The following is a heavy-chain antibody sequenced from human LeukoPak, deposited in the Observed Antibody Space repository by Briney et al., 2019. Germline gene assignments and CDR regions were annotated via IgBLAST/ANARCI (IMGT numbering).Heavy chain of an antibody. V-gene: IGHV3-11*01. D-gene: IGHD3-10*01. CDR3: ARDHFSEGRFDY. J-gene: IGHJ4*02. CDR1: GFTFSGFS. Sequence: GGSLRLSCAASGFTFSGFSMTWVRQAPGKGLEWLSYISSSGNTRYYADSVKGRFTISRDNAKNSLYLQMNGLRAEDTAVYYCARDHFSEGRFDYWGQGTLVTVSS. CDR2: ISSSGNTR.